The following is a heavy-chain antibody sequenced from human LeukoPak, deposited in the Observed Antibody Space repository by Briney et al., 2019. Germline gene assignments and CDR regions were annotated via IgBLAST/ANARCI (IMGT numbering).Heavy chain of an antibody. J-gene: IGHJ4*02. CDR3: ARDPREWELPIDY. D-gene: IGHD1-26*01. V-gene: IGHV3-74*03. CDR1: GFTFSSYW. Sequence: PGGSLRLSCSASGFTFSSYWMHWVRQAPGKGLVWVSGTNGDGSDTKYADPVKGRFTISRDNAKNTLYLQMNSLRAEDTAVYYCARDPREWELPIDYWGQGSLVTVSS. CDR2: TNGDGSDT.